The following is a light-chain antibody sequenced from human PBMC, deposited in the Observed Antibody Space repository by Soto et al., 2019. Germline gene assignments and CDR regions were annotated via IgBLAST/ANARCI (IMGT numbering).Light chain of an antibody. CDR2: GNI. Sequence: QSVLTQPPSVSGAPGQRVTISCTGSSSNLGAGHDVHWYQQFPGTAPKLLIYGNINRPSGVPDRFSGSKSGTSASLAITGLQAEDEADYYCQSYDSTLSGVVFGGGTKLTV. CDR3: QSYDSTLSGVV. CDR1: SSNLGAGHD. J-gene: IGLJ3*02. V-gene: IGLV1-40*01.